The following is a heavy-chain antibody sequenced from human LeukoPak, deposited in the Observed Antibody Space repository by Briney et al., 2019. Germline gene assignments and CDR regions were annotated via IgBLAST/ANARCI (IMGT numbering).Heavy chain of an antibody. D-gene: IGHD2-15*01. Sequence: SETLSLTCTVSGGSISNYYWSWIRQPPGKGLEWIGYIYYSGSTNYNPSLKSRVTISVDTSKNQFSLKLSSVAAADTAVYYCARAYCSGGSCYSSRGMFDPWGHGTLVTVSS. CDR2: IYYSGST. CDR1: GGSISNYY. CDR3: ARAYCSGGSCYSSRGMFDP. J-gene: IGHJ5*02. V-gene: IGHV4-59*01.